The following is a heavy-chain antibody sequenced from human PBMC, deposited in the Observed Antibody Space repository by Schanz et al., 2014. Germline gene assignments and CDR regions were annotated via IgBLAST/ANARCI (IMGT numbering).Heavy chain of an antibody. V-gene: IGHV3-33*01. CDR3: ASPSGYSDYGTYFDF. D-gene: IGHD5-12*01. Sequence: QAQLMESGGGVVQPGTSLILSCSVSGFSLNTYGIHWFRQPAGKGLEWVAVIWNNGVTKYYADSVEGRFTISRDNSRNTLYLQMNSRRTEDTAVYYCASPSGYSDYGTYFDFWGQGTLVTVSS. J-gene: IGHJ4*02. CDR1: GFSLNTYG. CDR2: IWNNGVTK.